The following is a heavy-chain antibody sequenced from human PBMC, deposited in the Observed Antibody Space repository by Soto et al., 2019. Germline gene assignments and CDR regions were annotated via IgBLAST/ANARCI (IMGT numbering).Heavy chain of an antibody. Sequence: EVQLLESGGGLVQPGGSLRLSCAASGFTFSTYAITWVRQAPGKGLEWVSAISGSGDSTYYTDSVKGRFTIFRDNSKNTLYLQMNSLGAEDTAVYYCAKAVYDFWSGFSYGSDVWGQGTTVTVSS. CDR3: AKAVYDFWSGFSYGSDV. V-gene: IGHV3-23*01. D-gene: IGHD3-3*01. CDR2: ISGSGDST. J-gene: IGHJ6*02. CDR1: GFTFSTYA.